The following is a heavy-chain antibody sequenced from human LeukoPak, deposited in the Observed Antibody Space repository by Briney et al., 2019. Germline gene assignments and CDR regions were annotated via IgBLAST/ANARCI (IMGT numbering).Heavy chain of an antibody. CDR3: ARGYSGYFYY. Sequence: GGSLRLSCAASGFTFSNYAMSWVRQAPGKGLEWVSAISGSGGSTNYADSVKGRFTISRDNAKNTLYLQMNSLRAEDTAVCYCARGYSGYFYYWGQGTLVTVSS. D-gene: IGHD5-12*01. J-gene: IGHJ4*02. V-gene: IGHV3-23*01. CDR2: ISGSGGST. CDR1: GFTFSNYA.